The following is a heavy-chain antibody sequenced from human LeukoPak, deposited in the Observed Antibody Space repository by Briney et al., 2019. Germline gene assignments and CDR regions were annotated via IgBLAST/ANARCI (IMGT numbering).Heavy chain of an antibody. V-gene: IGHV3-33*01. D-gene: IGHD2-15*01. J-gene: IGHJ1*01. Sequence: GGSLRLSCAASGFTFSSYGMHWVRQVPGKGLEWVAVIWYDGSQKYYADSVKGRFTISRDNSKSTLFLQMNSLRAEDTAVYYCARDRCSGGSCDSSVEYYQHWGLGTLVTVSS. CDR3: ARDRCSGGSCDSSVEYYQH. CDR2: IWYDGSQK. CDR1: GFTFSSYG.